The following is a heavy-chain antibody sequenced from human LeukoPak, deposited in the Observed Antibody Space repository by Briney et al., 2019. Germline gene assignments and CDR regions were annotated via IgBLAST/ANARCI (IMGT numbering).Heavy chain of an antibody. CDR1: GYTFTGYY. D-gene: IGHD5-12*01. CDR2: INPNSGGT. J-gene: IGHJ6*02. CDR3: ARDGGHDSGYDLASAPGGVYYGMDV. Sequence: ASMKVSCKASGYTFTGYYMHWVRPAPGQGLEWMGWINPNSGGTNYAQKFQGWVTMTRDTSISTAYMELSRLRSDDTAVYYCARDGGHDSGYDLASAPGGVYYGMDVWGQGTTVTVSS. V-gene: IGHV1-2*04.